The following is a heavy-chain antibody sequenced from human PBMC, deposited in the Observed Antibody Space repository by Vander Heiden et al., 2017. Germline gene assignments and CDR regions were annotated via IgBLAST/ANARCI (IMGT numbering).Heavy chain of an antibody. Sequence: EVQLLESGVGLVQPVSALRLPCAASGFTLSNHAMSWAITAPGKGLEWFSSISEKGDSTYYADSVKGRFTISRDYSKNTRDLQMNSLRAEDTAGYVCAKDGELGYCGSTNCYFDAFDIWGQGTMVTVSS. D-gene: IGHD2-2*01. CDR1: GFTLSNHA. J-gene: IGHJ3*02. V-gene: IGHV3-23*01. CDR2: ISEKGDST. CDR3: AKDGELGYCGSTNCYFDAFDI.